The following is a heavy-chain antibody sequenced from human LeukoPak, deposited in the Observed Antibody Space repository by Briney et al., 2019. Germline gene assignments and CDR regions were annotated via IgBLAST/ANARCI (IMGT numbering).Heavy chain of an antibody. Sequence: SETLSLTCAVSGASMTSYYWTWIRQPPGKGLEWVGYMYFGERTNYNPSLKSRATISIDTSKKQFSLNLKSVTAADTAVYYCARIPGDRPDDWGRGTLVTVSS. V-gene: IGHV4-59*01. CDR3: ARIPGDRPDD. CDR1: GASMTSYY. CDR2: MYFGERT. J-gene: IGHJ4*02. D-gene: IGHD7-27*01.